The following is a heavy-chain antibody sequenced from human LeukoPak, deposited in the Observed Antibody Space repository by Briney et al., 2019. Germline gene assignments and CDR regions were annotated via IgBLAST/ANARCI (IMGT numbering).Heavy chain of an antibody. V-gene: IGHV3-33*01. D-gene: IGHD5-24*01. J-gene: IGHJ5*02. CDR1: GFTFSNYG. Sequence: GRSLRLSCVASGFTFSNYGMHWVRQAPGKGLEWVAVMRYDGTNKYYADSVRGRFTISRDNSKNTLYLQMNSLRADDTAVYYCARVKVEMATIGWLDPWGQGTLVTVSS. CDR3: ARVKVEMATIGWLDP. CDR2: MRYDGTNK.